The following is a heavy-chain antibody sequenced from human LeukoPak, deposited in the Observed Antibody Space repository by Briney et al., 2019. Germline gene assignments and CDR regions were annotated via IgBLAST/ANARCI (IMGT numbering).Heavy chain of an antibody. CDR3: AKDTDSGGGFCDY. CDR1: GGTFSSYT. CDR2: IIPILGIA. D-gene: IGHD6-25*01. J-gene: IGHJ4*02. V-gene: IGHV1-69*04. Sequence: SVKVSCKASGGTFSSYTISWVRQAPGQGLEWMGRIIPILGIANYAQKFQGRVTITADKSTSTAYMELSSLRSEDTAVYYCAKDTDSGGGFCDYWGQGTLVTVSS.